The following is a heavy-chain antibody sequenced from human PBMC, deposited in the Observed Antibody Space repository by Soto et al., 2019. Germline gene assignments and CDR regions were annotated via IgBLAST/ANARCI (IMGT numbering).Heavy chain of an antibody. V-gene: IGHV4-34*01. Sequence: VHLQQWGAGLLRPSETLSLTCTVSGESFGAYYWSWIRQSPGKGLEWIGEVYHSGDTKYNPSLKSRVTISEDPSKNQFSLRMTSMTAADTGVYYCGRGFSNSVTTRFDSWGQGTLVTVSS. CDR2: VYHSGDT. CDR3: GRGFSNSVTTRFDS. D-gene: IGHD4-17*01. J-gene: IGHJ4*02. CDR1: GESFGAYY.